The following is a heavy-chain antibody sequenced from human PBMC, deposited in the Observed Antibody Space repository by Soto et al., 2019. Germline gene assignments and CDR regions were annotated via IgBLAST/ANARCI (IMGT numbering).Heavy chain of an antibody. CDR2: IWYDGSNK. V-gene: IGHV3-33*01. Sequence: LRLSCAASGFTFSSYGMHWVRQAPGKGLEWVAVIWYDGSNKYYADSVKGRFTISRDISKNTMYLQMNSLRAEDTAVYYCARPFCSSTSCLDYWGQGTLVTVSS. J-gene: IGHJ4*02. D-gene: IGHD2-2*01. CDR3: ARPFCSSTSCLDY. CDR1: GFTFSSYG.